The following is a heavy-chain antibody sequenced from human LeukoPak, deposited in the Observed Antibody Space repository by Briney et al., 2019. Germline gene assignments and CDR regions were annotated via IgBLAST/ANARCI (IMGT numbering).Heavy chain of an antibody. CDR1: GGSFSGYY. Sequence: SETLSLTCAVYGGSFSGYYLSWIRQPPGKGLEWIGEINHSGSTNYNPSLKSRVTISVDTSKNQFSLKLSSVTAADTAVYYCASRYYWGQGTLVTVSS. J-gene: IGHJ4*02. V-gene: IGHV4-34*01. CDR3: ASRYY. CDR2: INHSGST.